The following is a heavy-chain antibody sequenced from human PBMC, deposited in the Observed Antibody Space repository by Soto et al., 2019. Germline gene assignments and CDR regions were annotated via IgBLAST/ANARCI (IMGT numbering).Heavy chain of an antibody. CDR3: AKDGQLTGANDYGGIDAFDI. D-gene: IGHD4-17*01. CDR1: GFTFSSYG. J-gene: IGHJ3*02. CDR2: ISYDGSNK. V-gene: IGHV3-30*18. Sequence: QVQLVESGGGVVQPGRSLRLSCAASGFTFSSYGMHWVRQAPGKGLEWVAVISYDGSNKYYADSVKGRFTISRDNSKNTLYLQMDSVRAEDTAVYYCAKDGQLTGANDYGGIDAFDISGQGRMVTVSS.